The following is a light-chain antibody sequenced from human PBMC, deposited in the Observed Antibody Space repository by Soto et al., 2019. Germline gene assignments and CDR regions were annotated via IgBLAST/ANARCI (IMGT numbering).Light chain of an antibody. Sequence: EIVLTQSPGTLSLSPGERATLSCRASQSVSSSYLAWYQQKPGQAPRLLIYVASKRDTGIPDSFSGSGSGTDFTLTISRLEPEDFAEYYCQQYGSSPLTFGGGTKVEIK. CDR1: QSVSSSY. CDR2: VAS. CDR3: QQYGSSPLT. J-gene: IGKJ4*01. V-gene: IGKV3-20*01.